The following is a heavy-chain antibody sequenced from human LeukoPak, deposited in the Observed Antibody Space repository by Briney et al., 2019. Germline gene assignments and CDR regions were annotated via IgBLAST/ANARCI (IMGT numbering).Heavy chain of an antibody. Sequence: GRSLRLSCEASGFTFSSYGIHWVRQAPGKGLEWVAVIWSDGSNKYYADSVKGRFTISRDNAKNSLYLQMNSLRAEDTAVYYCARRRSTYYFASGSNPSDYWGQGTLVTVSS. CDR2: IWSDGSNK. CDR3: ARRRSTYYFASGSNPSDY. CDR1: GFTFSSYG. J-gene: IGHJ4*02. D-gene: IGHD3-10*01. V-gene: IGHV3-33*01.